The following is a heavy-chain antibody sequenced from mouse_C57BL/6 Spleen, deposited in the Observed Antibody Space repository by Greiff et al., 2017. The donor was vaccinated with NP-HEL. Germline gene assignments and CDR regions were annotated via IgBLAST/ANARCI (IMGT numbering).Heavy chain of an antibody. CDR2: ISDGGSYT. D-gene: IGHD1-1*01. CDR3: ARSPLFITTVYYFDY. Sequence: EVKLMESGGGLVKPGGSLKLSCAASGFTFSSYAMSWVRQTPEKRLEWVATISDGGSYTYYPDNVKGRFTISRDNAKNNLYLQMSHLKSEDTAMYYCARSPLFITTVYYFDYWGQGTTLTVSS. CDR1: GFTFSSYA. J-gene: IGHJ2*01. V-gene: IGHV5-4*03.